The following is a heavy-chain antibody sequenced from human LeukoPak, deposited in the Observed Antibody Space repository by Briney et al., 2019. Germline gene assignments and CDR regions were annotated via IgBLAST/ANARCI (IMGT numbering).Heavy chain of an antibody. Sequence: GGPLRLSCAASGFTFSSYSMNWVRQAPGKGLEWVSSISSISSYIYYADSVKGRFTISRDNAKNSLYLQMNSLRAEDTAVYYCARGRYFDWFYYYYYMDVWGKGTTVTISS. V-gene: IGHV3-21*01. D-gene: IGHD3-9*01. J-gene: IGHJ6*03. CDR2: ISSISSYI. CDR1: GFTFSSYS. CDR3: ARGRYFDWFYYYYYMDV.